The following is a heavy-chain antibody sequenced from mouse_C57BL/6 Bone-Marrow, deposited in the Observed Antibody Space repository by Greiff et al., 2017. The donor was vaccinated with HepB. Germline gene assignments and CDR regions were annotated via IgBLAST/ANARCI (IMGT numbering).Heavy chain of an antibody. CDR1: GFTFSSYA. CDR3: TRERGIYYGNYRYAMDY. J-gene: IGHJ4*01. D-gene: IGHD2-1*01. V-gene: IGHV5-9-1*02. CDR2: ISSGGDYS. Sequence: EVMLVESGEGLVKPGGSLKLSCAASGFTFSSYAMSWVRQTPEKRLEWVAYISSGGDYSYYADTVKGRFTISRDNARNTLYLQMSSLKSEDTAMYYCTRERGIYYGNYRYAMDYWGQGTSVTVSS.